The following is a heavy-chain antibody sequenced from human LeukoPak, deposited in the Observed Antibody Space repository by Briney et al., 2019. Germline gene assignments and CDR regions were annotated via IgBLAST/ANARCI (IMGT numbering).Heavy chain of an antibody. CDR1: GDSVSSGPNY. CDR3: TRGSTRDFDS. Sequence: SQTLSLTCTVSGDSVSSGPNYWSWIRQSPGKGLDWIGYIYPNGNTYYNPSLKSRVTISLDGSKNRFSLRLSSVTAADTAMYYCTRGSTRDFDSWGQRTLVTVSS. CDR2: IYPNGNT. V-gene: IGHV4-30-2*06. J-gene: IGHJ4*02.